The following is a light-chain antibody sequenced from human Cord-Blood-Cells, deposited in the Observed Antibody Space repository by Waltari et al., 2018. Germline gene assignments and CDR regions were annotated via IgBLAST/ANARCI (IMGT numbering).Light chain of an antibody. CDR2: DVS. J-gene: IGLJ3*02. CDR1: SSDVSGYTH. CDR3: CSYAGSYTWV. Sequence: QSALTQPRSVSGSPGQSVTISCTGTSSDVSGYTHVSQYQQHPGKPPNLMIYDVSKRPAGVPDRFSGSKSGNTASLTISGLQAEDEADYYCCSYAGSYTWVFGGGTKLTVL. V-gene: IGLV2-11*02.